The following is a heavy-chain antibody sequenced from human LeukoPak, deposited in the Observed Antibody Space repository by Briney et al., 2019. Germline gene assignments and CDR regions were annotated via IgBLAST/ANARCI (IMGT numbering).Heavy chain of an antibody. V-gene: IGHV4-39*01. CDR2: RFYTGRT. Sequence: PSETLSLTCSVSGDSITSGTYYWDWIRQPPGKGLGWIGTRFYTGRTYSNPSLKSRVTLSDDTAQNLFCLNVTSVTAAVSAVYCCASGKELAFFLGDWGQGTLVAVSS. D-gene: IGHD1-26*01. CDR1: GDSITSGTYY. J-gene: IGHJ4*02. CDR3: ASGKELAFFLGD.